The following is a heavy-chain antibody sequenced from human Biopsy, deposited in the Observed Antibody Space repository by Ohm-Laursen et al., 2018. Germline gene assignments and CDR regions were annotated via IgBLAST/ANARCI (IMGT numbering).Heavy chain of an antibody. D-gene: IGHD1-14*01. CDR3: ARSPGRDRMDV. V-gene: IGHV3-48*04. Sequence: GSLRLSCSASVFTFSGYSMNWVRQAPGRGLEWVSYINVYSNKKYYADSVKGRFIVSRDNDKNSLYLQMNSLRAEDTAVYHCARSPGRDRMDVWGQGTTVIVSS. CDR1: VFTFSGYS. J-gene: IGHJ6*02. CDR2: INVYSNKK.